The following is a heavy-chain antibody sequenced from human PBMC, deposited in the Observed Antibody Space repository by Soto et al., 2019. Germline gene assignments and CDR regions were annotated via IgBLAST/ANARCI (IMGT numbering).Heavy chain of an antibody. V-gene: IGHV1-3*01. CDR1: GYTFTSYA. CDR3: ARDRDSSSSTRKYNWFDP. J-gene: IGHJ5*02. Sequence: ASVKVSCKASGYTFTSYAMHWVRQAPGQGLDWMGWINAGNGNTKYSQKFQGRVTITRDTSASTAYMELSSLRSEDTAVYYCARDRDSSSSTRKYNWFDPWGQGTLVTVSS. CDR2: INAGNGNT. D-gene: IGHD6-6*01.